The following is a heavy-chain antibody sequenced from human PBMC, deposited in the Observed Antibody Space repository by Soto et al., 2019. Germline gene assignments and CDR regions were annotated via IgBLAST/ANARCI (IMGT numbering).Heavy chain of an antibody. CDR1: GGSISSENW. V-gene: IGHV4-4*02. D-gene: IGHD5-12*01. CDR2: MDHRGST. CDR3: AKNGYTRFDY. J-gene: IGHJ4*02. Sequence: QVQLQESGPGLVKPSGTLSLTCAVSGGSISSENWWRWVRQSPGKGLEWIGEMDHRGSTNHSPSLKSRVSISVDKSKNQFTLNLTSVTAADTAVYYCAKNGYTRFDYWGQGILVTVSS.